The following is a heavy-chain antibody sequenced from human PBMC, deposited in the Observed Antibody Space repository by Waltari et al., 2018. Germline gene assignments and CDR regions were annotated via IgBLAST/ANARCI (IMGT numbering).Heavy chain of an antibody. CDR2: ISSSSSTI. D-gene: IGHD2-21*01. CDR3: ARAPQGGDSV. CDR1: GLTFSSYS. J-gene: IGHJ4*02. Sequence: EVQLVESGGGLVQPGGSLRLSCAASGLTFSSYSMNWVRQAPGKGLEWVSYISSSSSTIYYADSVKGRFTISRDNAKNSLYLQMNSLRAEDTAVYYCARAPQGGDSVWGQGTLVTVSS. V-gene: IGHV3-48*04.